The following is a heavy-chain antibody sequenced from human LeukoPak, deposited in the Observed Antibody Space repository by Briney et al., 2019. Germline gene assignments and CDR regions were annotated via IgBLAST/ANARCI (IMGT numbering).Heavy chain of an antibody. Sequence: PSETLSLTCTVSGASLSTNGHSWSWIRQPPGKGLEWIGYIYYSGYAEYNPSLRSRLILSVDTSKNQFSLRLDSLTAADTAVYYCARSHREYPFDFWGQGTLVTVSS. D-gene: IGHD2-2*02. CDR1: GASLSTNGHS. V-gene: IGHV4-30-4*07. CDR3: ARSHREYPFDF. J-gene: IGHJ4*02. CDR2: IYYSGYA.